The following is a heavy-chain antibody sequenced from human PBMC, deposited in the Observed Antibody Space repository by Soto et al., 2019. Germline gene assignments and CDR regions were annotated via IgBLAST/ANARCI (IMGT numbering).Heavy chain of an antibody. CDR3: AKDQRANLQQWLVRRVYYYGMDV. CDR1: EVTCSSYG. J-gene: IGHJ6*02. Sequence: GVLLSHSCAAAEVTCSSYGMHWVRKAPGKGLEWVAVISYDGSNKYYADSVKGRFTISRDNSKNTLYLQMNSLRAEDTAVYYCAKDQRANLQQWLVRRVYYYGMDVWGQGTTVTVSS. CDR2: ISYDGSNK. V-gene: IGHV3-30*18. D-gene: IGHD6-19*01.